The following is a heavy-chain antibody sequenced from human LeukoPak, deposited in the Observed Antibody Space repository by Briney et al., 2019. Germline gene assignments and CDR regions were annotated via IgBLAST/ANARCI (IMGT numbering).Heavy chain of an antibody. CDR2: IYTSGST. D-gene: IGHD3-16*01. CDR3: ARDLIYYYYMDV. CDR1: GGSISSGSYY. V-gene: IGHV4-61*02. Sequence: SQTLSLTCTVSGGSISSGSYYWSWIRQPAGKGLEWIGRIYTSGSTNYNPSLKSRVTISVDTSKNQFSLKLSSVTAADTAVYYCARDLIYYYYMDVWGKGTTVTVSS. J-gene: IGHJ6*03.